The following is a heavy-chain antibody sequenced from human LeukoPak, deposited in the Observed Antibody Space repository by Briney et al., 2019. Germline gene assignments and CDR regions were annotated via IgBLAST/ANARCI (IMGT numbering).Heavy chain of an antibody. Sequence: GGSLRLSCAAFGFTFSSYAMHWVRQAPGKGLEWVAVISYDGSNKYYADSVKGRFTISRDNSKNTLYLQMNSLRAEDTAVYYCARGQTNGWFDPWGQGTLVTVSS. CDR1: GFTFSSYA. D-gene: IGHD1-14*01. V-gene: IGHV3-30*04. J-gene: IGHJ5*02. CDR3: ARGQTNGWFDP. CDR2: ISYDGSNK.